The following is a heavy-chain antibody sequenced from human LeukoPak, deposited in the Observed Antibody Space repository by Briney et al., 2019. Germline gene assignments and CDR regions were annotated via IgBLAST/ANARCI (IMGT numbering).Heavy chain of an antibody. Sequence: GGSLRLSCAASGFTFSSYAMSWVRRAPGKGLEWVSGISGSGDNTYYADSVKGRFTISRDNSKNTLYLQMNSLRAEDTAVYYCARDQLAGYSYGSLGYWGQGTLVTVSS. CDR2: ISGSGDNT. CDR1: GFTFSSYA. J-gene: IGHJ4*02. V-gene: IGHV3-23*01. D-gene: IGHD5-18*01. CDR3: ARDQLAGYSYGSLGY.